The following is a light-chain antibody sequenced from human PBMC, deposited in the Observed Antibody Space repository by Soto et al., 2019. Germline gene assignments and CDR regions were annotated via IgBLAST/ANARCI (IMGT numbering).Light chain of an antibody. CDR3: GTWDSSLIAGV. CDR2: DDS. V-gene: IGLV1-51*01. CDR1: SSNIGSNY. Sequence: QSVLTQPPSVSAAPGQKVTISCSGSSSNIGSNYVSWYRHLPGTAPKLLIYDDSNRPSGIPDRFSGSKSGTSATLGITGLQTGDEADYYCGTWDSSLIAGVFGTGTKVTAL. J-gene: IGLJ1*01.